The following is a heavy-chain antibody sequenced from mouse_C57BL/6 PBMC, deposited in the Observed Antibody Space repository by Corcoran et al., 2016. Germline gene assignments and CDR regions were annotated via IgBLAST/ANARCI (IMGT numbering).Heavy chain of an antibody. CDR2: IYWDDDK. CDR3: ARVYYYGSSPYYAMDY. D-gene: IGHD1-1*01. V-gene: IGHV8-12*01. J-gene: IGHJ4*01. Sequence: QVTLKESGPGILQSSQTLSLTCSFSGFSLSTSGMGVSWIRQPSGKGLEWLAQIYWDDDKRYNPSLKSRLTISKDTSRNQVFLKITSVDTADTATYYCARVYYYGSSPYYAMDYWGQGTSVTVSS. CDR1: GFSLSTSGMG.